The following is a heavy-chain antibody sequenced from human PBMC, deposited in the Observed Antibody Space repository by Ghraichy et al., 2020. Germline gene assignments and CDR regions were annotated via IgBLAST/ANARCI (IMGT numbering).Heavy chain of an antibody. CDR1: GFTFSSYG. J-gene: IGHJ6*02. CDR3: AKDYRYCSSTSCFTIYYYYGMDV. V-gene: IGHV3-30*18. CDR2: ISYDGSNK. D-gene: IGHD2-2*01. Sequence: GGSLRLSCAASGFTFSSYGMHWVRQAPGKGLEWVAVISYDGSNKYYADSVKGRFTISRDNSKNTLYLQMNSLRAEDTAVYYCAKDYRYCSSTSCFTIYYYYGMDVWGQGTTVTVSS.